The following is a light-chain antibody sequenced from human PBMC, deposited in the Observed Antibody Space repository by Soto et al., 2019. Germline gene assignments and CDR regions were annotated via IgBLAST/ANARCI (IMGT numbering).Light chain of an antibody. Sequence: QTVVTQPPSVSGAPGQRVTFSCTGSSSNIGAGYDVHWYQHLPGTAPKLLIYGNSNRPSGVPDRFSGSKSGTSASLAITGLQAEDEAEYSCQSYDSSLSEVVFGGGTKVTVL. J-gene: IGLJ2*01. CDR3: QSYDSSLSEVV. CDR2: GNS. CDR1: SSNIGAGYD. V-gene: IGLV1-40*01.